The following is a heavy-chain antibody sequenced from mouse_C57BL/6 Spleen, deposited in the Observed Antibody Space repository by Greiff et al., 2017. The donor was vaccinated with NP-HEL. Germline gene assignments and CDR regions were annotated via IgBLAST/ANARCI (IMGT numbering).Heavy chain of an antibody. J-gene: IGHJ1*03. V-gene: IGHV6-3*01. Sequence: EVKLQESGGGLVQPGGSMKLSCVASGFTFSNYWMNWVRQSPEKGLEWVAQIRLKSDNYATHYAESVKGRFTISRDDSKSSVYLQMNNLRAEDTGIYYCTGDGSSFSYWYFDVWGTGTTVTVSS. CDR1: GFTFSNYW. CDR3: TGDGSSFSYWYFDV. D-gene: IGHD1-1*01. CDR2: IRLKSDNYAT.